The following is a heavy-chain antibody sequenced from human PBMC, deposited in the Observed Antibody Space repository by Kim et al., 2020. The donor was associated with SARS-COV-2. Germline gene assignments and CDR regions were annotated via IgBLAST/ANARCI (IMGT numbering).Heavy chain of an antibody. CDR3: ARQYLGYCSGGSCYRGWFDP. Sequence: GESLKISCKGSGYSFTSYWIGWVRQMPGKGLEWMGIIYPGDSDTRYSPSFQGQVTISADKSISTAYLQWSSLKASDTAMYYCARQYLGYCSGGSCYRGWFDPWGQGTLVTVSS. CDR2: IYPGDSDT. D-gene: IGHD2-15*01. CDR1: GYSFTSYW. J-gene: IGHJ5*02. V-gene: IGHV5-51*01.